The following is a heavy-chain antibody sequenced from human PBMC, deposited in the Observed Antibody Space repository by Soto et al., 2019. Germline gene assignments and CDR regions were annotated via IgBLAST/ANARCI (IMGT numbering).Heavy chain of an antibody. CDR1: GFTFSSYW. CDR2: IKEDGGEE. Sequence: HPGGSLRLSCAASGFTFSSYWMSWVRQAPGKGLEWVANIKEDGGEEYYVDSAKGRFTISRDNVGNSLYLQMNSLRAEDTAVYYCVRGPRLTIFGVAVDYFDYWGQGTMVTVSS. D-gene: IGHD3-3*01. J-gene: IGHJ4*02. CDR3: VRGPRLTIFGVAVDYFDY. V-gene: IGHV3-7*04.